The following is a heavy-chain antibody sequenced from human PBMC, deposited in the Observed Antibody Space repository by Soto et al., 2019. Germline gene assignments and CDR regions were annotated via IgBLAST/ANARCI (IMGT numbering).Heavy chain of an antibody. V-gene: IGHV5-51*01. Sequence: PGESLKISCQTSGYTFTDYWIGWVRQMPGKGLEWMGLIYPGDSDTRNSPSFQGQVTFSVDTSLSTAFLQWSSLKASDTAMYYCAKRGGGPADPFDVWGPGTMVTVSS. CDR2: IYPGDSDT. CDR1: GYTFTDYW. CDR3: AKRGGGPADPFDV. J-gene: IGHJ3*01. D-gene: IGHD3-10*01.